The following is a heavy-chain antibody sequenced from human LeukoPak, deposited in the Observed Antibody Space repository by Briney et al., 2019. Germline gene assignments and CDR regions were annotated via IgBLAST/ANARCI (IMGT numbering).Heavy chain of an antibody. CDR2: ISGSGGST. J-gene: IGHJ4*02. D-gene: IGHD2-2*01. CDR1: GFTFSSYA. Sequence: GGSLRLSCAASGFTFSSYAMSWVRQAPGKGLEWVSAISGSGGSTYYADSVKGRFTISRDNSKNTLYLQMNSLRAEDTAVYYCAKAESDIVVVPAAHSWGQGTLVTVSS. V-gene: IGHV3-23*01. CDR3: AKAESDIVVVPAAHS.